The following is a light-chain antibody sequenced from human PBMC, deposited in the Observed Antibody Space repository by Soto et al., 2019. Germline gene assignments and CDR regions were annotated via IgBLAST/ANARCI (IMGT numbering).Light chain of an antibody. V-gene: IGKV1-12*01. CDR3: QQANSFPPT. J-gene: IGKJ1*01. CDR2: AAS. Sequence: DIQMTQFPSSASASVGDRVIITCRASQDIRSWLAWYQQKPGKAPKLLIYAASTLQSGVPSRFSGSGSGTDFPLAIRSLQPEDFATYYCQQANSFPPTFGQGTKVEIK. CDR1: QDIRSW.